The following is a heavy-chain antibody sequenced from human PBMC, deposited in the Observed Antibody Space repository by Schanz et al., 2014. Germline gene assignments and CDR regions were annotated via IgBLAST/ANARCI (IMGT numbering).Heavy chain of an antibody. CDR3: ARARYTGYDCSGY. CDR2: INPNSGET. D-gene: IGHD5-12*01. CDR1: GYSFTEYF. Sequence: QVQLVQSGPAVKKPGASMKVSCLASGYSFTEYFLHWVRQAPGQGLEWMGWINPNSGETNYEQKFKGRVTLTSETSINTAFMELSGLTSDDTATYFCARARYTGYDCSGYWGQGTLLIVSS. J-gene: IGHJ4*02. V-gene: IGHV1-2*02.